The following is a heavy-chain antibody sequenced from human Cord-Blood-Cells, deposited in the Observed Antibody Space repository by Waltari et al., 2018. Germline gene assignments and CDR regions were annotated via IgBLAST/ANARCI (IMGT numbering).Heavy chain of an antibody. V-gene: IGHV3-33*01. D-gene: IGHD3-22*01. CDR1: GFTFSIYG. J-gene: IGHJ5*02. CDR2: IWYDGSNK. Sequence: QVQLVESGGGVVQPGRSLRLSCAASGFTFSIYGMHWVRQAPGTGLEWVAVIWYDGSNKYYADSVKGRFTISRDNSKNTLYLQMNSLRAEDTAVYYCARDRGSGYYNWFDPWGQGTLVTVSS. CDR3: ARDRGSGYYNWFDP.